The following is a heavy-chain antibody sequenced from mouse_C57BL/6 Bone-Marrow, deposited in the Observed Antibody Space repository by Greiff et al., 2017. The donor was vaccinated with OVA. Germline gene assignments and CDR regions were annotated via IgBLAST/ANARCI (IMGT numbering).Heavy chain of an antibody. Sequence: QVQLQQSGPELVKPGASVKISCKASGYAFSSSWMNWVKQRPGKGLEWIGRIYPGDGDTNYNGKFKGKATLTADKSSSTAYMPLSSLTSEDYAFYFCAGTAQVTVYFDYWGQGTTLTVSS. CDR1: GYAFSSSW. D-gene: IGHD3-2*02. J-gene: IGHJ2*01. CDR2: IYPGDGDT. CDR3: AGTAQVTVYFDY. V-gene: IGHV1-82*01.